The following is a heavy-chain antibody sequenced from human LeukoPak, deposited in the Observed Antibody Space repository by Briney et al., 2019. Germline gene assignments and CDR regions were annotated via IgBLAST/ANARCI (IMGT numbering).Heavy chain of an antibody. D-gene: IGHD6-6*01. V-gene: IGHV3-73*01. CDR1: GFTFSGSA. Sequence: GGSLRLSCAASGFTFSGSAMHWVRQASGKGLEWVGRIRSKANSYATAYAASVKGRFTISRDDSKNTAYLQMNSLKTEDTAVYYCTRPLYSSSSGYYYYYMDVWGKGTRSPSP. CDR3: TRPLYSSSSGYYYYYMDV. J-gene: IGHJ6*03. CDR2: IRSKANSYAT.